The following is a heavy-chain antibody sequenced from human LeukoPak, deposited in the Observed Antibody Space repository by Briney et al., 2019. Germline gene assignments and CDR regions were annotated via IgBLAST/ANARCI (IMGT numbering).Heavy chain of an antibody. CDR3: ARDPDGDYDFDY. J-gene: IGHJ4*02. V-gene: IGHV3-48*01. CDR1: GFSFSDYG. Sequence: GGSLRLSCAASGFSFSDYGMNWVRRAPGKGLEWLSHINSNGAVISFADSVKGRFTISRDTAKSSLYLQMNSLKIEDTAIYFCARDPDGDYDFDYWGQGTLVTVSS. D-gene: IGHD4-17*01. CDR2: INSNGAVI.